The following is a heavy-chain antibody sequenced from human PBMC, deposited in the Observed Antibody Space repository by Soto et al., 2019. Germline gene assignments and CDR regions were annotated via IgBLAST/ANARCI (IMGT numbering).Heavy chain of an antibody. V-gene: IGHV4-59*08. CDR3: ARSGDYTNYYYYYMDV. CDR1: GGYINNYY. J-gene: IGHJ6*03. D-gene: IGHD4-17*01. Sequence: ETLSLTCTVSGGYINNYYWSWIRQPPGMGLEWIGYIYYSGLTKYNPSLKSRVTISVATSKTQFSLRLSSVTAADSAVYYCARSGDYTNYYYYYMDVWGKGTTVTVSS. CDR2: IYYSGLT.